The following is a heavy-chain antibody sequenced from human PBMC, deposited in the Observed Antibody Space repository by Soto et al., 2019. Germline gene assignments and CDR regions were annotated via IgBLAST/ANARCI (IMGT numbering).Heavy chain of an antibody. CDR1: GGSFSGYF. J-gene: IGHJ6*02. CDR3: ARDISGYYYGMDV. V-gene: IGHV4-34*01. Sequence: PSETLSLTCAVYGGSFSGYFWSWIRQPPGKGLEWIGEINHSGSTKYNPSLKSRVTISLDTSKNQSSLKLYSVTAADTAVYYCARDISGYYYGMDVWGQGTTVTVSS. CDR2: INHSGST. D-gene: IGHD3-3*02.